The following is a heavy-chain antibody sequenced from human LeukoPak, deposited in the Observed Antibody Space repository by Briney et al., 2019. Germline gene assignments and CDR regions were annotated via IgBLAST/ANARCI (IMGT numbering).Heavy chain of an antibody. CDR3: ARSGEADGECGY. D-gene: IGHD3-10*01. Sequence: GGSLRLSCAASGFTFSNFGVHWVRQAPGKGLEWVALIWNDGSHKYYDDSVKGRFTISRDNSKSTLYLQMNNLRAEDTAVYYCARSGEADGECGYWGQGTLVTVSS. J-gene: IGHJ4*02. CDR1: GFTFSNFG. CDR2: IWNDGSHK. V-gene: IGHV3-33*01.